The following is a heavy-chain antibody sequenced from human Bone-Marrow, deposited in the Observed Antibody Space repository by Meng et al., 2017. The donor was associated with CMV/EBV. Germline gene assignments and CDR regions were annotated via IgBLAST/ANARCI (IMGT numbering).Heavy chain of an antibody. D-gene: IGHD3-22*01. V-gene: IGHV3-9*01. CDR1: GFTFDDYA. CDR2: ISWNSGSI. J-gene: IGHJ4*02. Sequence: GGSLRLSCAASGFTFDDYAMHWVRQAPGKGLEWVSGISWNSGSIGYADSVKGRFTISRDNAKNSLYLQMNSLRAEDTALYYCAKDNYYDSSGYYDYWGQGNLVTVSS. CDR3: AKDNYYDSSGYYDY.